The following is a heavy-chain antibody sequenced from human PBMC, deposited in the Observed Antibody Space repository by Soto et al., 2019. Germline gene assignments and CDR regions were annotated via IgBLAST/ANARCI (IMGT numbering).Heavy chain of an antibody. J-gene: IGHJ4*02. CDR2: IYYSGST. V-gene: IGHV4-31*03. CDR1: GGSISSGGYY. CDR3: ARTRPHYDSSGYYLDY. D-gene: IGHD3-22*01. Sequence: PSETLSLTCTVSGGSISSGGYYWSWIRQHPGKGLEWIGYIYYSGSTYYNPSLKSRVTISVDTSKNQFSLKLSSVTAADTAVFYCARTRPHYDSSGYYLDYWGQGTLVTVSS.